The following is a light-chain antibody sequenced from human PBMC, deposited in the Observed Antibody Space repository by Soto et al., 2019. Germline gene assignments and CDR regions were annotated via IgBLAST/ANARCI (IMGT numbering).Light chain of an antibody. Sequence: QSALTQPPSASGSPGQSVTISCTGTSSDVGGYNYVSWYQQYPGKAPKLMIYEVSKWPSGVPARFSGSKSDNTASLTVSGLQAEDEADYYCSSYAGGNNVVFGGGTKLTVL. CDR2: EVS. CDR1: SSDVGGYNY. CDR3: SSYAGGNNVV. J-gene: IGLJ2*01. V-gene: IGLV2-8*01.